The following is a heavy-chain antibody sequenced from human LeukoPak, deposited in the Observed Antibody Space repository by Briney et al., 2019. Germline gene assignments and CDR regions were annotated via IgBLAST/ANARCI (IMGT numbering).Heavy chain of an antibody. CDR3: AAAKFYSSSWDY. Sequence: GASVKVSCKASGYTFTGYYMHWVRQAPGQGLEWMGWINPNSGGTNYAQKFQGRVTMTMDTSISTAYMELSRLRSDDTAVYYCAAAKFYSSSWDYWGQGTLVTVSS. CDR1: GYTFTGYY. J-gene: IGHJ4*02. D-gene: IGHD6-13*01. CDR2: INPNSGGT. V-gene: IGHV1-2*02.